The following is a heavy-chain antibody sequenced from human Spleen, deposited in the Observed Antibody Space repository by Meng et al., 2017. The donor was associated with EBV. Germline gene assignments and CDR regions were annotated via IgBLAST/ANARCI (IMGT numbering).Heavy chain of an antibody. Sequence: QLHLQESGPGLVEPSGTLSLTCVVSGGSISTDSWWTWVRQSPGRGLEWIGEISHRGSTNNNPSVQSRVTISMDKSKNQFSLKLSSVTAADTAVYYCASLYSNSWSSRIAYWGQGTLVTISS. CDR3: ASLYSNSWSSRIAY. CDR2: ISHRGST. J-gene: IGHJ4*02. V-gene: IGHV4-4*02. D-gene: IGHD6-13*01. CDR1: GGSISTDSW.